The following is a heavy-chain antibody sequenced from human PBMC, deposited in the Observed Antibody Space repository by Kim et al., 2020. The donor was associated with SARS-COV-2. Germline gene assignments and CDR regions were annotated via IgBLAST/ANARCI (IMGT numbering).Heavy chain of an antibody. J-gene: IGHJ6*02. Sequence: NHPPALTSRVTISVDTSKNQFSMEQSSVTAADTAVYYCGRHKYYYYGMDVWGQGTTVTVSS. CDR3: GRHKYYYYGMDV. V-gene: IGHV4-59*08.